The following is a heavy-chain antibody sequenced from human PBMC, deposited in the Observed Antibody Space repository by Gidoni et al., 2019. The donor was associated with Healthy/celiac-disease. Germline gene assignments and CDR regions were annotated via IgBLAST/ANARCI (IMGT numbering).Heavy chain of an antibody. V-gene: IGHV3-7*01. CDR1: GFTFISYW. J-gene: IGHJ3*02. CDR2: IKQDGSEK. Sequence: EVHLVESGGGLVQPGGSLRLSCAASGFTFISYWMSWVRQAPGKGLEWVANIKQDGSEKYYVDSVKGRFTISRDNAKNSLYLQMNSLRAEDTAVYYCARGSYRSYYDFWSNAFDIWGQGTMVTVSS. CDR3: ARGSYRSYYDFWSNAFDI. D-gene: IGHD3-3*01.